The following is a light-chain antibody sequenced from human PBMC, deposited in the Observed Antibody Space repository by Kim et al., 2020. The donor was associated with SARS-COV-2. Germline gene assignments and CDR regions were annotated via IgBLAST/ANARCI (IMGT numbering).Light chain of an antibody. Sequence: QRVTISCTGTCSNIGAGYNVHWYQELPGAAPNLLIYDSNMRPSGVPDRFSGSKSGASASLAITGLQAEDEADYYCQSYDTSLGGYVFGTGTKVTVL. V-gene: IGLV1-40*03. CDR2: DSN. CDR3: QSYDTSLGGYV. CDR1: CSNIGAGYN. J-gene: IGLJ1*01.